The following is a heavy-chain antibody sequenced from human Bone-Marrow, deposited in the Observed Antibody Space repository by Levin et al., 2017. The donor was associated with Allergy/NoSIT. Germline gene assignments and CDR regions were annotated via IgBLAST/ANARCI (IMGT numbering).Heavy chain of an antibody. V-gene: IGHV1-2*02. Sequence: GESLKISCKASGYTFTGYYIHWVRQAPGQGLEWVGWINPNDGGTSYAEKFQGRVTITRDTSITTAYMDLSRLRSDDTALYYCATGTVAFDSWGRGTLVTVSS. CDR1: GYTFTGYY. J-gene: IGHJ4*02. D-gene: IGHD1-14*01. CDR2: INPNDGGT. CDR3: ATGTVAFDS.